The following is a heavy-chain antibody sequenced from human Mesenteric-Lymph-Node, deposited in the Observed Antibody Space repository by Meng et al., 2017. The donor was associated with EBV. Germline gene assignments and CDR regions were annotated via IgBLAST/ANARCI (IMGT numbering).Heavy chain of an antibody. J-gene: IGHJ4*02. CDR3: ARGQWSSSWYFLDY. D-gene: IGHD6-13*01. Sequence: QRQLQDSGPGLVKPSEPLSLTWMVSAGSISSSSYYWGWIRQPPGKGLEWIGSIYYSGSTYYNPSLKSRVTISVDTSKNQFSLKLSSVTAADTAVYYCARGQWSSSWYFLDYWGQGTLVTVSS. CDR2: IYYSGST. V-gene: IGHV4-39*07. CDR1: AGSISSSSYY.